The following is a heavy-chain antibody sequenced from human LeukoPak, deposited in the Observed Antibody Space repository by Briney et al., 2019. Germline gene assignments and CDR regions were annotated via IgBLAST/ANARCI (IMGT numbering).Heavy chain of an antibody. CDR3: ARTDSSGYHNYYYDMDV. D-gene: IGHD3-22*01. Sequence: ASVKVSCKASGGTFISYAISWVRQAPGQGLEWMGWINPNSGGTNYAQKFQGWVTMTRDTSISTAYMELSRLRSDDTAVYYCARTDSSGYHNYYYDMDVWGQGTTVTVSS. CDR1: GGTFISYA. CDR2: INPNSGGT. J-gene: IGHJ6*02. V-gene: IGHV1-2*04.